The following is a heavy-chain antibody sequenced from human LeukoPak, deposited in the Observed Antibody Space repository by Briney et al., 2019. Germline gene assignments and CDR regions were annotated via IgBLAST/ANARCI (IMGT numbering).Heavy chain of an antibody. D-gene: IGHD1-14*01. CDR3: ARVSPHRKMSYGNRNWFDT. Sequence: GASVTVSCKASGYIFSNFGINWVRQAPGQGLEWMGWISGYNGYTKYAQKLQGRVTMTTDTSTSTAHMELRSLRSDDTAVYYCARVSPHRKMSYGNRNWFDTWGQGTLVTVSS. V-gene: IGHV1-18*01. J-gene: IGHJ5*02. CDR1: GYIFSNFG. CDR2: ISGYNGYT.